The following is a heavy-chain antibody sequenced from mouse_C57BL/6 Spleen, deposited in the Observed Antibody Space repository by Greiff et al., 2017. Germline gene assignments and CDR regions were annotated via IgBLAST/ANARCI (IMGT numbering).Heavy chain of an antibody. CDR1: GYTFTSYT. J-gene: IGHJ2*01. D-gene: IGHD1-1*01. V-gene: IGHV1-4*01. CDR2: INPSSGYS. CDR3: ARDYGSSYPY. Sequence: QVQLQQSGAELARPGASVKMSCKASGYTFTSYTMHWVKQRPGQGLEWIGYINPSSGYSKYNQKFKDKATLTADKSSSTDYMQLSSLTSEDSAVYYCARDYGSSYPYWRQGTTLTVSS.